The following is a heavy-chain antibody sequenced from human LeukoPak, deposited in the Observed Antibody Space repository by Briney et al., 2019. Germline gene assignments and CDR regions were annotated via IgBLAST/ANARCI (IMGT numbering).Heavy chain of an antibody. CDR3: ARRTRRNYYDSSGDAFDI. J-gene: IGHJ3*02. CDR2: IYPGDSDT. D-gene: IGHD3-22*01. Sequence: GESLKISCKGSGYSFTSYWIGWVRQMPGKGLEWMGIIYPGDSDTRYSPSFQGQVTTSADKSISTAYLQWSSLKASDTATYYCARRTRRNYYDSSGDAFDIWGQGTMVTVSS. V-gene: IGHV5-51*01. CDR1: GYSFTSYW.